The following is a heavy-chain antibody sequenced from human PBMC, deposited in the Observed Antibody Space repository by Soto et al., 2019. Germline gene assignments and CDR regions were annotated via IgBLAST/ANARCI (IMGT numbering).Heavy chain of an antibody. CDR2: ITPIFGTA. CDR3: ARVMGGVASSIDY. J-gene: IGHJ4*02. Sequence: QVQLVQSGAEVKKPGSSVKVSCKASGGTFSSYAISWVRQAPGQGLEWMGGITPIFGTAHYAQKFQGRVTITADASRSTAYLEVSSLRSEATAVYYCARVMGGVASSIDYWGQGTLGTFSS. D-gene: IGHD1-26*01. V-gene: IGHV1-69*12. CDR1: GGTFSSYA.